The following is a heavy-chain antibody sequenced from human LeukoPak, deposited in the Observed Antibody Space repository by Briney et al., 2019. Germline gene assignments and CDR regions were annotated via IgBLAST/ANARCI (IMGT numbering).Heavy chain of an antibody. D-gene: IGHD5-24*01. J-gene: IGHJ4*02. V-gene: IGHV4-34*01. CDR3: ARVRRLQRSQPKWGSGDY. CDR1: GGSFSGYY. CDR2: INHSGST. Sequence: SETLSLTCAVYGGSFSGYYWSWIRQPPGKGLEWIGEINHSGSTNYNPSLKSRVTISVDTSKNQFSLKLSSVTAADTAVYYCARVRRLQRSQPKWGSGDYWGQGTLVTVSS.